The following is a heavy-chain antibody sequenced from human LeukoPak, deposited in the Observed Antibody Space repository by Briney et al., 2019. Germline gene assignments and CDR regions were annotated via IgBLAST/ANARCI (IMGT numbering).Heavy chain of an antibody. V-gene: IGHV3-23*01. J-gene: IGHJ4*02. CDR3: AKRGVVIRGLLVIGYHQEAYHYDF. Sequence: GGSLRLSCVVSGLILSNYAMTWVRQAPGKGLGWVSYVSERGGSTIYADSRKGRLTISRDNSLNTLYLQMNNLRAEDTAVYFCAKRGVVIRGLLVIGYHQEAYHYDFWGQGVLVTVSS. CDR1: GLILSNYA. CDR2: VSERGGST. D-gene: IGHD3-10*01.